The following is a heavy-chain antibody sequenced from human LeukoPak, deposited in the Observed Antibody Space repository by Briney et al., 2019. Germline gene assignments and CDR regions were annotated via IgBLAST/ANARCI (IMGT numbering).Heavy chain of an antibody. CDR1: GFTISSYT. V-gene: IGHV3-23*01. CDR3: AKRGEILDY. CDR2: ISGSGGST. D-gene: IGHD3-16*01. Sequence: PGGSLRLSCAASGFTISSYTMNWVRQAPGKGLEWVSAISGSGGSTYYADSVKGRFTISRDNSENTLYLQMNSLRAEDTAVYYCAKRGEILDYWGQGTLVTVSS. J-gene: IGHJ4*02.